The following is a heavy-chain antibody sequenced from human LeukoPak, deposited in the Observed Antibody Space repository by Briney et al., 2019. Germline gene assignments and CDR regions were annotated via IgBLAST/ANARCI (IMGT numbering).Heavy chain of an antibody. CDR3: ARDLGAPYAFDI. J-gene: IGHJ3*02. Sequence: SETLSLTCTVSGGSISSGSYYWSWIRQPAGKGLEWIGRIYTSGSTNYNPSLKGRVTISVDTSKNQFSLKLSSVTAADTAVYYCARDLGAPYAFDIWGQGTMVTASS. CDR2: IYTSGST. CDR1: GGSISSGSYY. V-gene: IGHV4-61*02. D-gene: IGHD1-26*01.